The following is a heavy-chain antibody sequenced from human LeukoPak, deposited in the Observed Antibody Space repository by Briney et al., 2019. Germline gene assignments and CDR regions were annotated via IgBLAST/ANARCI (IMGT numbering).Heavy chain of an antibody. CDR3: ARQYYGSGSYAKRPFDY. CDR1: EYNFTNYW. V-gene: IGHV5-51*01. J-gene: IGHJ4*02. CDR2: IYPGDSDT. D-gene: IGHD3-10*01. Sequence: PGESLKISCKGSEYNFTNYWIGWVRQMPGKGLEWMGIIYPGDSDTRYSPSFQGQVTISADKSISTAYLQWSSLKASDSAMYYCARQYYGSGSYAKRPFDYWGQGTLVTVSS.